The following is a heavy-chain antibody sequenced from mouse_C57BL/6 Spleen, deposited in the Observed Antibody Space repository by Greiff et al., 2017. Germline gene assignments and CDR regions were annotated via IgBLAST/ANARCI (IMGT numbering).Heavy chain of an antibody. CDR3: ARDYSNHGGDYFDY. D-gene: IGHD2-5*01. Sequence: QVQLQQSGAELVRPGASVKMSCKASGYTLTSYNMHWVQQTPRQGLEWIGAIYPGNGDTSYNQKFNGKATLTVDKSSSTAYMQISSLTSEDSAVYFFARDYSNHGGDYFDYWGQGTTLTVSS. CDR1: GYTLTSYN. J-gene: IGHJ2*01. V-gene: IGHV1-12*01. CDR2: IYPGNGDT.